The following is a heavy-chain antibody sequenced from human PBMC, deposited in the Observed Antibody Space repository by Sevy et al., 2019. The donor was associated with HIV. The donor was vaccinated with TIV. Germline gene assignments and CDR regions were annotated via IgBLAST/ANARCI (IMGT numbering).Heavy chain of an antibody. V-gene: IGHV3-23*01. J-gene: IGHJ4*02. CDR2: LSFACGRI. CDR3: AREGCSKPQDY. Sequence: GGSLRISCVASGFTFSKYRMSWVRQTPGKGLEWVSTLSFACGRINYADSVKGRFTMSRDDSRNTFYLQMDSLRAEDTAIYYCAREGCSKPQDYWGQGTLVTVSS. CDR1: GFTFSKYR. D-gene: IGHD2-2*01.